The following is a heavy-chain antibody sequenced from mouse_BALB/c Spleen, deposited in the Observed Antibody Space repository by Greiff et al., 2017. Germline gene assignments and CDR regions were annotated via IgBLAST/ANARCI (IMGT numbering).Heavy chain of an antibody. J-gene: IGHJ4*01. CDR3: ARWNGNYVHYAMDY. Sequence: EVKLVESGPGLVKPSQSLSLTCTVTGYSITSDYAWNWIRQFPGNKLEWMGYISYSGSTSYNPSLKSRISITRDTSKNQFFLQLNSVTTEDTATYYCARWNGNYVHYAMDYWGQGTSVTVSA. CDR1: GYSITSDYA. V-gene: IGHV3-2*02. D-gene: IGHD2-1*01. CDR2: ISYSGST.